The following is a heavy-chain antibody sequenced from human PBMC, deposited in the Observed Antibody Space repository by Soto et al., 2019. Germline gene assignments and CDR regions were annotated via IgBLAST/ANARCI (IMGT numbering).Heavy chain of an antibody. CDR3: VRDYYDTPGYPNIVDM. J-gene: IGHJ3*02. Sequence: GGSLRRSCAASGFPLSRHTMNWVRQAPGKGLEWVSFIGSRTSDIYYADSVKGRFTISRDNAKNSLYLDLTRLRAEDTAVYFCVRDYYDTPGYPNIVDMWGQGTMVTVSS. CDR2: IGSRTSDI. CDR1: GFPLSRHT. V-gene: IGHV3-21*01. D-gene: IGHD3-16*01.